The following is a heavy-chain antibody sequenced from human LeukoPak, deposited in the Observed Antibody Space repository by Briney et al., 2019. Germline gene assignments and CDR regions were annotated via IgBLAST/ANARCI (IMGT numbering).Heavy chain of an antibody. CDR3: ATHDEGSYFET. D-gene: IGHD3-10*01. Sequence: SETLSLTCTVSGGSVRSSRPYWGWIRQSPGKGLEWIGSVYYVGNAYYRPSLLSRATISIYTSKTHISLRLTSVTATDTGIYYCATHDEGSYFETWGQGALVTVSS. J-gene: IGHJ5*02. CDR2: VYYVGNA. V-gene: IGHV4-39*02. CDR1: GGSVRSSRPY.